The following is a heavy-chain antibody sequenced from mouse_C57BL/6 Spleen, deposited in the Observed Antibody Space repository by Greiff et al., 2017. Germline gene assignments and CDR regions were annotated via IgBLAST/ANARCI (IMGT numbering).Heavy chain of an antibody. J-gene: IGHJ4*01. Sequence: QVQLKQSGAELVRPGTSVKVSCKASGYAFTNYLIEWVKQRPGQGLEWIGVINPGSGGTNYNEKFKGKATLTADKSSSTAYMQLSSLTSEDSAVYFCAGQYYGSAMDYWGQGTSVTVSS. V-gene: IGHV1-54*01. D-gene: IGHD1-1*01. CDR3: AGQYYGSAMDY. CDR2: INPGSGGT. CDR1: GYAFTNYL.